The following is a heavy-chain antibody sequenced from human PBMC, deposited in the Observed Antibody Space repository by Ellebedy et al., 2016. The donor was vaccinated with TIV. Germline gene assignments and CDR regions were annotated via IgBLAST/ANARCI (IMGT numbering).Heavy chain of an antibody. CDR1: RYTFSSYG. D-gene: IGHD3-16*01. CDR3: VGLITSGGDIK. V-gene: IGHV3-33*01. J-gene: IGHJ4*02. Sequence: GESLKISXVASRYTFSSYGMYWVRQAPGKVLAWVAVIWFDGSNKYYADSVKGRFTISRDNSKNTLYLQMNSLRAEDTAVYYCVGLITSGGDIKWGQGTLVTVSS. CDR2: IWFDGSNK.